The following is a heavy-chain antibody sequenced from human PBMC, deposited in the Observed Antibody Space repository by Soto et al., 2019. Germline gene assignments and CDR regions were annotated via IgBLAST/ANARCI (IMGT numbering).Heavy chain of an antibody. V-gene: IGHV3-9*01. Sequence: EVQLVESGGGSVQPGRSLRLSCVASGFTFESYAMHWVRQVPGKGLEWVSGISWNSGSIGYEDSVKGRFTISRDNAQKSLYLEINNLRVEDTAFYYCVKDIHEQWLVSHFEYWGQGALVTVSS. CDR2: ISWNSGSI. J-gene: IGHJ4*02. CDR1: GFTFESYA. D-gene: IGHD6-19*01. CDR3: VKDIHEQWLVSHFEY.